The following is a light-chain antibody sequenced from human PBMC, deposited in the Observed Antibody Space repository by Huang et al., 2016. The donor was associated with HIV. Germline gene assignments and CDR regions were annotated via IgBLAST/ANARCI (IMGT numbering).Light chain of an antibody. CDR3: QHYHDWPPLA. J-gene: IGKJ4*01. CDR1: QNIRTN. CDR2: GES. Sequence: EIVMTQSPATLSVSPGERATLSCRASQNIRTNVAWYQQKRGQPPRLLIYGESTRAAGIPARFSGSGSGTEFTLSLTSLQSEDFAVYYCQHYHDWPPLAFGGGTKVEIK. V-gene: IGKV3-15*01.